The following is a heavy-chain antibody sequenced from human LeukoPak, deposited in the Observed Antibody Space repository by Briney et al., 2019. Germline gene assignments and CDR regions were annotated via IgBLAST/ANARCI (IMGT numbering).Heavy chain of an antibody. Sequence: ASVRVSCKASGYTFTGYYMHWVRQAHGQGLEWMGWINPNSGGTNYAQKFQGWVTMTRDTSISTAYMELSRLRSDDTAVYYCARELARSRAFDIWGQGTMVTVSS. CDR3: ARELARSRAFDI. V-gene: IGHV1-2*04. CDR2: INPNSGGT. D-gene: IGHD3-3*02. CDR1: GYTFTGYY. J-gene: IGHJ3*02.